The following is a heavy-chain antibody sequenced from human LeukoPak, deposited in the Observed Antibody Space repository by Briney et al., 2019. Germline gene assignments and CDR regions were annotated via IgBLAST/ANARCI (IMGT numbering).Heavy chain of an antibody. D-gene: IGHD5-18*01. CDR2: IIPIFGTA. CDR1: GGTFSSYA. J-gene: IGHJ4*02. CDR3: ARGGYSYGYVDY. V-gene: IGHV1-69*05. Sequence: SVKVSCKASGGTFSSYAISWVRQAPGQGLEWMGRIIPIFGTANYAQKFQGRVTITTDESTSTAYMELSSLRSEDTAVYYCARGGYSYGYVDYWGQGTLATVSS.